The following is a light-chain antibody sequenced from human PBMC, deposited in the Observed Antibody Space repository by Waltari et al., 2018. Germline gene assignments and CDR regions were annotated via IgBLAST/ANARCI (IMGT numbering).Light chain of an antibody. J-gene: IGKJ5*01. CDR3: QQSYSTPIT. V-gene: IGKV1-39*01. Sequence: DIHMTQSPSSLSASVGDRVTITCRASQSISSYLNGDQQKPGKAPKLLIYAASSLQSGVPSRFSGSGSGTDFTLTISSLQPEDFATYYCQQSYSTPITFGQGTRLEIK. CDR1: QSISSY. CDR2: AAS.